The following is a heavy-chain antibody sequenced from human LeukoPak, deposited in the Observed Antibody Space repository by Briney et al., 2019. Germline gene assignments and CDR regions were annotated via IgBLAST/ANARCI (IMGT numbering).Heavy chain of an antibody. Sequence: SETLSLTCAVYGGSFSGYYWSWIRQPPGKGLEWIGEINHSGSTNYNPSLKSRVTISVDTSKNQFSLKLSSVTAADTAVYYCARDDVRCSGGSCHSDSAFDIWGQGTMVTVSS. CDR2: INHSGST. D-gene: IGHD2-15*01. CDR3: ARDDVRCSGGSCHSDSAFDI. J-gene: IGHJ3*02. V-gene: IGHV4-34*01. CDR1: GGSFSGYY.